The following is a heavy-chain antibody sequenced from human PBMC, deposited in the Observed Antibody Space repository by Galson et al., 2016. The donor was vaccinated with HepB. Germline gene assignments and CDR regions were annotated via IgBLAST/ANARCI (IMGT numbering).Heavy chain of an antibody. Sequence: SLRLSCAASGFTFRAYAMSWVRQAPGKGLEWVSTISWNSYSIIYADSVKGRFTISRDNAKNSLYLQMNSLRPEDTALYYCAKGPSSGWTNFDHWGQGTLVTVSS. D-gene: IGHD6-19*01. CDR2: ISWNSYSI. CDR3: AKGPSSGWTNFDH. J-gene: IGHJ4*02. V-gene: IGHV3-9*01. CDR1: GFTFRAYA.